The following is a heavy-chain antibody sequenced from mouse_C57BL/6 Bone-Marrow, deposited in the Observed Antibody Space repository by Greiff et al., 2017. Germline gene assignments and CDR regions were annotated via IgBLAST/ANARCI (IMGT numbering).Heavy chain of an antibody. V-gene: IGHV1-85*01. D-gene: IGHD1-1*01. CDR3: ARFHYYGSRYAMDY. CDR1: GYTFTSYD. CDR2: IYPRDGST. Sequence: QVHVKQSGPELVKPGASVKLSCKASGYTFTSYDINWVKQRPGQGLEWIGWIYPRDGSTKYNEKFKGKATLTVDTSSSTAYMELHSLTSEDSAVYFCARFHYYGSRYAMDYWGQGTSVTVSS. J-gene: IGHJ4*01.